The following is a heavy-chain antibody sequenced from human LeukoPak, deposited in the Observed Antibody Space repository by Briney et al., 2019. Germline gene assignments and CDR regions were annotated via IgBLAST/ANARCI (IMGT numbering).Heavy chain of an antibody. CDR2: IRYDGSNK. D-gene: IGHD3-10*01. J-gene: IGHJ4*02. CDR3: AKGKDYYLDY. CDR1: GFTFSSYG. Sequence: PGGSLRLSCAASGFTFSSYGMHWVRQAPGKGLERVAFIRYDGSNKYYADSVKGRFTISRDNSKNTLYVQMNSLRAEDTAVYYCAKGKDYYLDYWGQGTLVTVSS. V-gene: IGHV3-30*02.